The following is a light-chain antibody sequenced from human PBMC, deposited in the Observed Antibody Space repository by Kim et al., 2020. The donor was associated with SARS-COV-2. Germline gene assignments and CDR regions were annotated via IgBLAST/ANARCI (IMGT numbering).Light chain of an antibody. V-gene: IGKV3-11*01. CDR1: QSVSIY. CDR2: DSS. J-gene: IGKJ4*01. Sequence: SPGERATLAGRSSQSVSIYLAWYQQKPGQAPRLLIYDSSNRATGIPARFSGSGSGTDFTLTISSLEPEDFAVYYCQQRSNWPPLTFGGGTKVEIK. CDR3: QQRSNWPPLT.